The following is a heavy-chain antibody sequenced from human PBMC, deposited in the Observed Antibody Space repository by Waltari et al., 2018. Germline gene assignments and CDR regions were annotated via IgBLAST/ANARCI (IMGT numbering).Heavy chain of an antibody. D-gene: IGHD2-8*01. CDR1: GGSISTRNYY. CDR3: ARRFCTEDVCPGRNWYFDI. Sequence: QLQLQESGPGLVKSSETLSLICTVSGGSISTRNYYWGWIRQPPGKGLEWIGSVYYGGSQYHHPSLKGRVTPTIDTSKNQYFLKLSSVTAADTAVYYCARRFCTEDVCPGRNWYFDIWGRGTLVKVSS. CDR2: VYYGGSQ. V-gene: IGHV4-39*01. J-gene: IGHJ2*01.